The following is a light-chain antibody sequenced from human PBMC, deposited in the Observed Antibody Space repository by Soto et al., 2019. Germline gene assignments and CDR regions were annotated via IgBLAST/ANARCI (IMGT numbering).Light chain of an antibody. Sequence: EVVMTQSPATLSVSLGDRATLSCRASQSVSSNLAWYQQKPGQGPRLLIYGASTRATGIPARSSGSGSGTEFTLTISSLQSEDFAVYSCQQYNNWPLTFGGGTKVEIK. CDR2: GAS. J-gene: IGKJ4*01. V-gene: IGKV3-15*01. CDR3: QQYNNWPLT. CDR1: QSVSSN.